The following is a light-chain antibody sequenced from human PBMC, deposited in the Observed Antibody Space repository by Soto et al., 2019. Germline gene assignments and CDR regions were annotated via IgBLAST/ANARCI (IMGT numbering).Light chain of an antibody. Sequence: DIQMTQSPSTLSASVGDRVTITCRASQSIGDWLAWFQQKPGKAPKLLIYNASNLESGVPSTFSGSASGTEFTLTISSLQPDDFATYYCQHYYDYSWTFGQGTKVEIK. CDR3: QHYYDYSWT. J-gene: IGKJ1*01. CDR2: NAS. CDR1: QSIGDW. V-gene: IGKV1-5*03.